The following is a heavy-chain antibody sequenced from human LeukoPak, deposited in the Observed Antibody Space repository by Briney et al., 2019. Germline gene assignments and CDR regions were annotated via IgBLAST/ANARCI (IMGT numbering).Heavy chain of an antibody. V-gene: IGHV4-39*01. Sequence: SETLSLTCTVSGGSISSSNYYWGWIRQPPGKGLEWIGSIYYSGSTYYNPSLKSRVTISVDTSKNQFSLKLSSVTAADTAVYYCARHCYYYYYMDVWGKGTTVTVSS. J-gene: IGHJ6*03. CDR3: ARHCYYYYYMDV. CDR2: IYYSGST. CDR1: GGSISSSNYY.